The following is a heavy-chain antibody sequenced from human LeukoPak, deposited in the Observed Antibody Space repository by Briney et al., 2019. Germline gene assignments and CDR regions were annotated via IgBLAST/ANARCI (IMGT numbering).Heavy chain of an antibody. Sequence: SETLSLTCTVSGGSISSSSYYWGWIRQPPGKGLEWIGSIYYSGSTYYNPSLKSRVTISVDTSKNQFSLKLSSVTAADTAVYYCARPSIAVAGTWAGYFDYWGQGTVVTVSS. CDR3: ARPSIAVAGTWAGYFDY. J-gene: IGHJ4*02. V-gene: IGHV4-39*01. CDR1: GGSISSSSYY. CDR2: IYYSGST. D-gene: IGHD6-19*01.